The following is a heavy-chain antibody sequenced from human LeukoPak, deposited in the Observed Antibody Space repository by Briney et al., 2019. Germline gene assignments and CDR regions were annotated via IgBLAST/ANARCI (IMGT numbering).Heavy chain of an antibody. Sequence: SETVSLTCTVSGGSISSYYWSWIRQPAGKGLEWIGRIYTSGSTNYNPSLKSRVTMSVDTSKNQFCVKLSSVPDAETAVFYCEKVAGGFIAMAVKRWFDSWGQGTLVTVSS. CDR3: EKVAGGFIAMAVKRWFDS. D-gene: IGHD6-19*01. J-gene: IGHJ5*01. CDR2: IYTSGST. V-gene: IGHV4-4*07. CDR1: GGSISSYY.